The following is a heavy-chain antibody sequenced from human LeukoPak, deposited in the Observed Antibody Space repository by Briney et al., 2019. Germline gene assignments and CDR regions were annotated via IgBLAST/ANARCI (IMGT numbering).Heavy chain of an antibody. D-gene: IGHD3-10*01. Sequence: SVKVSCKASGDTFNNYFLAWVRQAPGQGLEWMGGILPISGTADYAQKFQGRVSITADMSTSTGYMELSSLRSEDTAVYYCARGGYYGSGTYLFDPWGKGTLVTVTS. CDR3: ARGGYYGSGTYLFDP. CDR1: GDTFNNYF. CDR2: ILPISGTA. V-gene: IGHV1-69*06. J-gene: IGHJ5*02.